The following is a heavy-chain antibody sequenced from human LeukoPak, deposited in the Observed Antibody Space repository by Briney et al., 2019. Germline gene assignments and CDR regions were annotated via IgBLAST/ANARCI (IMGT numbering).Heavy chain of an antibody. CDR3: ARRSIVVVYWYFDL. Sequence: GESLKISCKGSGYSFTSYWIGWVRQMPGKGLEWMGLIYPGDSETRYSPSFQGQVTISADKSISTAYLQWSSLKASDTAMYYCARRSIVVVYWYFDLWGRGTLSLSPQ. CDR2: IYPGDSET. V-gene: IGHV5-51*01. D-gene: IGHD3-22*01. J-gene: IGHJ2*01. CDR1: GYSFTSYW.